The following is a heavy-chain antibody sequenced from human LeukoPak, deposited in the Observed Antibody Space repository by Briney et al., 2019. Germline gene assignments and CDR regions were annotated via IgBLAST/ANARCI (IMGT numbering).Heavy chain of an antibody. CDR2: MNPNSGNT. V-gene: IGHV1-8*01. J-gene: IGHJ4*02. CDR3: ARDPRWSPFDY. D-gene: IGHD2-15*01. Sequence: ASVKVSCKASGYTFTSYDINWVRQATGQGLEWMGWMNPNSGNTGYAQKLQGRVTMTTDTSTSTAYMELRSLRSDDTAVYYCARDPRWSPFDYWGQGTLVTVSS. CDR1: GYTFTSYD.